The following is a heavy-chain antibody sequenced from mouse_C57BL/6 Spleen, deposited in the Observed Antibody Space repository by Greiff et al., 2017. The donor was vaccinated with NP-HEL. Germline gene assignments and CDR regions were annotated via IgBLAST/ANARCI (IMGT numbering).Heavy chain of an antibody. CDR2: ISNLAYSI. V-gene: IGHV5-15*01. CDR3: ARHEGNFAMDY. J-gene: IGHJ4*01. CDR1: GFTFSDYG. Sequence: EVKLMESGGGLVQPGGSLKLSCAASGFTFSDYGMAWVRQAPRKGPEWVAFISNLAYSIYYADTVTGRFTISRENAKNTLYLEMSSLRSEDTAMYYCARHEGNFAMDYWGQGTSVTVSS.